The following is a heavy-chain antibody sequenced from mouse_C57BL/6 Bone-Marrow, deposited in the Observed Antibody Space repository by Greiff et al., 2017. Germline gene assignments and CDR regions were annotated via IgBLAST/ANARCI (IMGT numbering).Heavy chain of an antibody. D-gene: IGHD6-2*01. Sequence: LKQPGTSVKLSCKASGYTFTSYWMHWVKQRPGQGLEWIGVIDPSDSYTNYNQKFKGKATLTVDTSSSTAYMQLSRLTSEDSAVYYCASLWYWGQGTTLTVSS. V-gene: IGHV1-59*01. CDR2: IDPSDSYT. CDR1: GYTFTSYW. CDR3: ASLWY. J-gene: IGHJ2*01.